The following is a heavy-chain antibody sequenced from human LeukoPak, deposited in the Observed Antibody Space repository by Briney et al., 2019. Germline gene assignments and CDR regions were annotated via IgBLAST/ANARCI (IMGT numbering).Heavy chain of an antibody. CDR2: VYTSGST. CDR3: ARDDYNWFDP. V-gene: IGHV4-4*07. Sequence: SETLSLTCTVSGVSNSTYYWGWIRQPAGKGLEWIGRVYTSGSTDYNPSLKSRVTMSVVTSKSQFSLKLSSVTAADTAVYYCARDDYNWFDPWGQGTLVTVSS. D-gene: IGHD2-21*01. CDR1: GVSNSTYY. J-gene: IGHJ5*02.